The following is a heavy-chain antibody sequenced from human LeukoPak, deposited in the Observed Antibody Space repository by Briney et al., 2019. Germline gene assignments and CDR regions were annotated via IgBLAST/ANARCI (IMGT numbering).Heavy chain of an antibody. CDR3: AREYSASEH. J-gene: IGHJ1*01. CDR2: IDPYTGNT. CDR1: GYTFVGYY. Sequence: ASEKVSCKASGYTFVGYYLHWVRQAPGQGVEWMAWIDPYTGNTHYAQKFKGRITVTRDTSVSTTYMELSWLTSDDTARYYCAREYSASEHWGQGTLVTVSS. V-gene: IGHV1-2*02. D-gene: IGHD5-12*01.